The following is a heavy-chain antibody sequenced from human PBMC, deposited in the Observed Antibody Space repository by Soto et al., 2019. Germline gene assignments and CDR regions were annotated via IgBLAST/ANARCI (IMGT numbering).Heavy chain of an antibody. D-gene: IGHD3-22*01. J-gene: IGHJ6*02. CDR2: IDPSDSYT. Sequence: GESLKISCKGSGYSFTSYWISWARQMPGKGLEWMGRIDPSDSYTNYSPSFQGHVTISADKSISTAYLQWSSLKASDTAMYYCARQVVVNYGMDVWGQGTTVTVS. CDR3: ARQVVVNYGMDV. V-gene: IGHV5-10-1*01. CDR1: GYSFTSYW.